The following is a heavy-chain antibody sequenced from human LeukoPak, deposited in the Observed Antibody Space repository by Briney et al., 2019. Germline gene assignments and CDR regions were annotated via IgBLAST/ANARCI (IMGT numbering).Heavy chain of an antibody. CDR1: DESFSAYY. J-gene: IGHJ4*02. V-gene: IGHV4-34*01. D-gene: IGHD5-18*01. CDR3: AICLRGYAYGRIKAGFDY. Sequence: SETLSLTCTVYDESFSAYYWSWIRQPPGKGLEWIGEVNHSGSTNYTPSLKSRVTISVDTSKNQFSLKLSSVTAADTAVYYCAICLRGYAYGRIKAGFDYWGQGTLVTVSS. CDR2: VNHSGST.